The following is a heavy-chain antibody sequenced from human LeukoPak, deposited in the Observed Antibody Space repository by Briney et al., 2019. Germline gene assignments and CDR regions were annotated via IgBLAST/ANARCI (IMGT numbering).Heavy chain of an antibody. CDR3: ARSSLGDFWSGYYGLYFDY. V-gene: IGHV1-69*13. J-gene: IGHJ4*02. CDR1: GGTFSSYA. CDR2: IIPIFGTA. Sequence: ASVKVSCKASGGTFSSYAISWVRQAPGQGLEWMGGIIPIFGTANYAQKFQGRVTITADESTSTAYMELSSLRSEDTAVYYCARSSLGDFWSGYYGLYFDYWGQGTLVTVSS. D-gene: IGHD3-3*01.